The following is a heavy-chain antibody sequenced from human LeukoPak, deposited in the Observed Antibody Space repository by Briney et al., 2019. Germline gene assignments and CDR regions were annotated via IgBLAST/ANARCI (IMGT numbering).Heavy chain of an antibody. V-gene: IGHV3-48*03. CDR1: GFSFSTYE. D-gene: IGHD2-21*02. J-gene: IGHJ4*02. CDR2: ISTSGSSV. CDR3: ARVGREVTTGYFDD. Sequence: GGSLRLSCVASGFSFSTYEMNWVRQAPGRGLEWVAYISTSGSSVYYADSLKGRFTVSRDNAKSSLFLQVDSLTVADTAVYYCARVGREVTTGYFDDWGQGTLVAVSS.